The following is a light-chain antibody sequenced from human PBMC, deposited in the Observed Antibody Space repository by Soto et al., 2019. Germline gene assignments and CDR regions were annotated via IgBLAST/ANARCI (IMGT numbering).Light chain of an antibody. CDR3: SSYTSSSTYV. V-gene: IGLV2-14*01. CDR1: SSDVGGYNY. CDR2: DVS. J-gene: IGLJ1*01. Sequence: QSVLTQPASVSGSPGQSITISCTGTSSDVGGYNYVSWYQQHPGKAPKLRIYDVSNRPSGVSNRFSVSKSVNTASLTISGLQAEDEADYYCSSYTSSSTYVFGTGTKVTVL.